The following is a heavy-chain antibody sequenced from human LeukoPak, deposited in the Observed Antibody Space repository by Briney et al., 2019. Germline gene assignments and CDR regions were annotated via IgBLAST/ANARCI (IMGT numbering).Heavy chain of an antibody. CDR2: IYHSGVT. J-gene: IGHJ5*01. D-gene: IGHD3-16*01. CDR3: ARVGGSAYPSTGFDF. Sequence: SGTLSLTCAVSGGSISIGNWWSWVRQPPGKGLEWIGEIYHSGVTDYNPSLKSRVTISVDTSKNQFSLKLSSVTAADTAVYNCARVGGSAYPSTGFDFWGQGTLVTVSS. V-gene: IGHV4-4*02. CDR1: GGSISIGNW.